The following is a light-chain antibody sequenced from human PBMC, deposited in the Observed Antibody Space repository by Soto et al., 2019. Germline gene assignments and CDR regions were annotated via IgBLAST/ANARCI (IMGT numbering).Light chain of an antibody. J-gene: IGLJ1*01. V-gene: IGLV2-23*02. CDR1: SSDVGSYNL. Sequence: QSVLTQPASVSGSPGQSITISCTGTSSDVGSYNLVSWYQQHPGKAPKPMIYEVSKRPSGVSNRFSGSKSGNTASLTISGLQAEDEADYYCCSYAGSSYVFGTGTKVTV. CDR3: CSYAGSSYV. CDR2: EVS.